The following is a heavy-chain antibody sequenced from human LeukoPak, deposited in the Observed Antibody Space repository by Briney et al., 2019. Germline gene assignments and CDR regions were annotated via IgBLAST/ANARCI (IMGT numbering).Heavy chain of an antibody. V-gene: IGHV3-53*01. CDR2: IYGAGAT. Sequence: GGSLRLSCAAYGLTVSSEYLAWVRQAPGKGLEWISVIYGAGATYYADSVEGRFTISRDTYNNALYLQMNSLRVEDTAVYHCARLLPASRHYFDYWGRGTPVTVSS. CDR1: GLTVSSEY. CDR3: ARLLPASRHYFDY. D-gene: IGHD6-6*01. J-gene: IGHJ4*02.